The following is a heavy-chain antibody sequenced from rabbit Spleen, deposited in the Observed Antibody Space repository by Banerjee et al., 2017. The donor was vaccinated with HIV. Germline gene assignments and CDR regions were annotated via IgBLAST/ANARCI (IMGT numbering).Heavy chain of an antibody. CDR1: GFSFSYSDY. J-gene: IGHJ6*01. CDR2: IGAGVSYTT. D-gene: IGHD8-1*01. Sequence: QSLEESGGDLVKPGASLTLTCTASGFSFSYSDYMCWVRQPPGKGPEWIACIGAGVSYTTYYATWAKGRFTISKTSSTTVTLQMTSLTVADTATYFCARDSGTSFSSYGMDLWAKAPSSPS. CDR3: ARDSGTSFSSYGMDL. V-gene: IGHV1S40*01.